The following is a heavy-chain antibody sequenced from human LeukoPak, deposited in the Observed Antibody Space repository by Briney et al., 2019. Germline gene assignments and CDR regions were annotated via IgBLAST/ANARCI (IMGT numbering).Heavy chain of an antibody. CDR2: INAGNGNT. D-gene: IGHD6-19*01. CDR3: ARVKAVAGRGNAFDI. V-gene: IGHV1-3*01. Sequence: ASVKVSCKASGYSFTNHAIHWVRQAPGQRLEWMGWINAGNGNTKYSQKSQGRVTITRDTSASTAYMELSSLRSEDTAVYYCARVKAVAGRGNAFDIWGQGTMVTVSS. J-gene: IGHJ3*02. CDR1: GYSFTNHA.